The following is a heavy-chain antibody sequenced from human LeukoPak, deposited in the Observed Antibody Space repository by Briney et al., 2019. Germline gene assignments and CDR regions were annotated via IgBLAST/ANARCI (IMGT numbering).Heavy chain of an antibody. CDR2: IYYSGST. V-gene: IGHV4-59*12. CDR3: ARRPVDTAMPKFGYFDY. CDR1: GGSISSYY. D-gene: IGHD5-18*01. Sequence: PSETLSLTCTVSGGSISSYYWSWIRQPPGKGLEWIGYIYYSGSTNYNPSLKSRVTISVDTSKNQFSLKLSSVTAADTAVYYCARRPVDTAMPKFGYFDYWGQGTLVTVSS. J-gene: IGHJ4*02.